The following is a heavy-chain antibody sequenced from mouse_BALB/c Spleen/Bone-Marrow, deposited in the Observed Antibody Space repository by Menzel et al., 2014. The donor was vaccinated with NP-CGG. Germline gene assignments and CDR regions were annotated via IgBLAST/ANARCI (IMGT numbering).Heavy chain of an antibody. V-gene: IGHV14-3*02. J-gene: IGHJ2*01. CDR2: IDPANGNT. D-gene: IGHD2-4*01. CDR1: GFNIKDTY. CDR3: ARRFDYEDY. Sequence: VQLQQSGAELVKPGASVKLSCTASGFNIKDTYIHWVKQRPEQGLEWIGRIDPANGNTKYDPKFQGKATITADTSSNTAYLQLSGLTSEDTAVYYCARRFDYEDYRGQGTTLTVSS.